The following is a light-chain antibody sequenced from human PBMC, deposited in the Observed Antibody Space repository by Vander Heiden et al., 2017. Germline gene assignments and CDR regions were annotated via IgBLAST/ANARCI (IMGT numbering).Light chain of an antibody. CDR1: QRISSY. CDR3: QQSYSTPPT. Sequence: DIQMTQSPSSLSASVGDRVTIPCRGSQRISSYVNWYQQKPGKAAKLLIYAASSLQRGVPSRFSGSGSGTDFTLTISSLQPEDFATYYCQQSYSTPPTFGQGTKLEIK. J-gene: IGKJ2*01. CDR2: AAS. V-gene: IGKV1-39*01.